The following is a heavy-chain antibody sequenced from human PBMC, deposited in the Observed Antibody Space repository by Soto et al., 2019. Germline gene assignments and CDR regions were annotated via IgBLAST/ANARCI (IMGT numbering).Heavy chain of an antibody. D-gene: IGHD2-2*01. V-gene: IGHV3-21*01. CDR1: GFTFNTYG. CDR3: ARDPAGSTRPYYYGMDV. Sequence: GSLRLSCAASGFTFNTYGMNWVRQAPGKGLEWVSFISSRNSFIYYADSVRGRFTISRDNAKNSVFLQMNSLRVEDTAVYYCARDPAGSTRPYYYGMDVWGQGTTVTVSS. J-gene: IGHJ6*02. CDR2: ISSRNSFI.